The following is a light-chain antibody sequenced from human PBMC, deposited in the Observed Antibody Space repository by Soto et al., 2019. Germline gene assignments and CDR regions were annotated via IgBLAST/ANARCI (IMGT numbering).Light chain of an antibody. CDR1: SSDIGAYNF. Sequence: QSVLTQPASVSGSPGQSITISCTGTSSDIGAYNFVSWYQHHPGKAPKLLIYEVAYRPSGISNRFSGSKSANTASLTISGIQAEDEADYFCTSYRSATTPPYVFGSGTKVTVL. V-gene: IGLV2-14*01. J-gene: IGLJ1*01. CDR2: EVA. CDR3: TSYRSATTPPYV.